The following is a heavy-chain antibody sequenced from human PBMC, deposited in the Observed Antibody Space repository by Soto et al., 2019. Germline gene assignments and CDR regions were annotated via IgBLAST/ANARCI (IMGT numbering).Heavy chain of an antibody. Sequence: SQTLSLTCGISGDSVSSNSAAWNWLRQSPSRGLELLGRTYYRSKWYNDYAVSVESRITINPDTSKNHFSLQLNFVTPEDTAVYLCARGEQYSGRIFDYWGQGTLVTVS. J-gene: IGHJ4*02. CDR3: ARGEQYSGRIFDY. CDR2: TYYRSKWYN. D-gene: IGHD1-26*01. V-gene: IGHV6-1*01. CDR1: GDSVSSNSAA.